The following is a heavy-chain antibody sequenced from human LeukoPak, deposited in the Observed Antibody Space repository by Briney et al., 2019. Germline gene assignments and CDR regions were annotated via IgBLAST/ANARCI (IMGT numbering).Heavy chain of an antibody. D-gene: IGHD3-22*01. CDR2: INHSGST. Sequence: SETLSLTCAVYGGSFSGYYWSWIRQPPGKGLEWIGEINHSGSTNYNPSLKSRVTISVDTSKNQFPLKLSSVTAADTAVYYCASGRRRSSIPMIQSPPPAWDMWGGRTRDTVSS. V-gene: IGHV4-34*01. CDR1: GGSFSGYY. CDR3: ASGRRRSSIPMIQSPPPAWDM. J-gene: IGHJ3*02.